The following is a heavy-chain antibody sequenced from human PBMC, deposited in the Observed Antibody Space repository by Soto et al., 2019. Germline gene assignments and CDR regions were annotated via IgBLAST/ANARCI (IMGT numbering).Heavy chain of an antibody. CDR3: AREVERGYSYGSLEY. CDR1: GYTFASCE. V-gene: IGHV1-46*01. J-gene: IGHJ4*02. CDR2: INPSSGST. Sequence: GXSVKVSCKEPGYTFASCERRSLQHTTKQGLEWMGIINPSSGSTSYAQKFQGRVTMTRDTSTSTVYMELSSLRSEDTAVYYCAREVERGYSYGSLEYWGQGSLVTVTS. D-gene: IGHD5-18*01.